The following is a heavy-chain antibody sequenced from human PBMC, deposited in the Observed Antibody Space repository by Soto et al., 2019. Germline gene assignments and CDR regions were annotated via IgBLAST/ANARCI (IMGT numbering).Heavy chain of an antibody. J-gene: IGHJ4*02. Sequence: GGSLRLSCAASGFIFSNFAMYWVRRAPGKGLEWVSSIRQSGDRSSYADSAKGRFTISRDNSKNTLYLQMNGLRLDDTAVYYCVTAGRTRLDNWGPGTLVTVSS. D-gene: IGHD3-22*01. CDR3: VTAGRTRLDN. CDR2: IRQSGDRS. V-gene: IGHV3-23*01. CDR1: GFIFSNFA.